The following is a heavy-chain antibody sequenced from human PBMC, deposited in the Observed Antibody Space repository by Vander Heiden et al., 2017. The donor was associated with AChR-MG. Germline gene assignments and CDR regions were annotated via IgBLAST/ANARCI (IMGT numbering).Heavy chain of an antibody. D-gene: IGHD6-19*01. CDR2: ISSSSSYI. Sequence: EVQLVASGGGLVKPGGSLSISCAASGFTFSSYSMNWVRQAPGKGLEWVSSISSSSSYIYYADSVKGRFTISRDNAKNSLYLQMNSLRAEDTAVYYCAREAVAAKKDAFDIWGQGTMVTVSS. CDR3: AREAVAAKKDAFDI. CDR1: GFTFSSYS. J-gene: IGHJ3*02. V-gene: IGHV3-21*01.